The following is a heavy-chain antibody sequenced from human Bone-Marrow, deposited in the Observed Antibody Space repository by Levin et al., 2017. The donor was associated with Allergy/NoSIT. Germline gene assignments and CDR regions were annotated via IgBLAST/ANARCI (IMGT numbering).Heavy chain of an antibody. CDR2: IKSDIDDGTT. CDR1: GLSFSNVW. J-gene: IGHJ4*02. Sequence: PGGSLRLSCRASGLSFSNVWMSWVRQAAGKGLEWVGRIKSDIDDGTTAYAAPVKGRFSISRDDSQSTLFLQMDSLKTEDTAVYYCFTSYTGTYPFDFHYWGQGTLVTVSS. D-gene: IGHD1-26*01. V-gene: IGHV3-15*01. CDR3: FTSYTGTYPFDFHY.